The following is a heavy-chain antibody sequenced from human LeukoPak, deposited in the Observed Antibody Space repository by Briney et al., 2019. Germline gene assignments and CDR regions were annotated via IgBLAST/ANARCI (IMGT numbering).Heavy chain of an antibody. CDR2: INHSGST. CDR3: ARSTGYCSGGSCYGYYFDY. Sequence: PSETLSLTCAVYGGSFSGYYWSWIRQPPGKGLEWIGEINHSGSTNYNPSLKSRVTISVDTSKNQFSLKLSSVTAADTAVYYCARSTGYCSGGSCYGYYFDYWGQGTLVTASS. V-gene: IGHV4-34*01. CDR1: GGSFSGYY. J-gene: IGHJ4*02. D-gene: IGHD2-15*01.